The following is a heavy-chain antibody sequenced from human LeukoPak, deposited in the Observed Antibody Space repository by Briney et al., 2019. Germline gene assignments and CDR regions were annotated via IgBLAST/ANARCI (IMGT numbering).Heavy chain of an antibody. J-gene: IGHJ4*02. Sequence: HPGGSLRLSWAASGFTFNSYPMSWVRQAPWERLQWVSGISDSGGNTYYADSVRGRFTISRDNSKNTLYLQMNSLRAEDTAVYYCARHRSSWLIDYWGQGTLVTVSS. CDR3: ARHRSSWLIDY. V-gene: IGHV3-23*01. D-gene: IGHD6-6*01. CDR1: GFTFNSYP. CDR2: ISDSGGNT.